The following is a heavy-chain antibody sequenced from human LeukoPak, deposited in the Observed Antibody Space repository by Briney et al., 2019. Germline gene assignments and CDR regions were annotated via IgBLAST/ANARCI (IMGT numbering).Heavy chain of an antibody. Sequence: PGGSLRLSCAASGFTFNDYAMSWVRQAPGRGLEWVSAISGGGGATYYADSVKGRFTISRDNSKNTLYLQMDSLRAEDTAVYYCAKGGSSSWYYFDPWGQGTLVTVSS. D-gene: IGHD6-13*01. CDR2: ISGGGGAT. J-gene: IGHJ4*02. CDR3: AKGGSSSWYYFDP. V-gene: IGHV3-23*01. CDR1: GFTFNDYA.